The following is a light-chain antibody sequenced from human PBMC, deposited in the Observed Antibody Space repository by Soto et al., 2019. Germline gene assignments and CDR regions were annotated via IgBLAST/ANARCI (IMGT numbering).Light chain of an antibody. CDR2: AAS. J-gene: IGKJ2*03. CDR1: QSVSIY. V-gene: IGKV1-39*01. CDR3: QQYNAHPYS. Sequence: DVQMTQSPSSLSASVGDRVTITCRASQSVSIYLNWYQQKPGKAPNLLISAASSLQNGVPSRFRGSGSGTDFTLSITSVQPDDFATYHCQQYNAHPYSFGQGTKLEI.